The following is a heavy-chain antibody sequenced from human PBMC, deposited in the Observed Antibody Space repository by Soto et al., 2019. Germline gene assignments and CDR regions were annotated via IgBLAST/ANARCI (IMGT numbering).Heavy chain of an antibody. CDR3: ARDRGYCSGGSCNWFDP. J-gene: IGHJ5*02. CDR1: GGTFSSYA. V-gene: IGHV1-69*01. D-gene: IGHD2-15*01. Sequence: QVQLVQSGAEVKKPGSSVKVSCKASGGTFSSYAISWVRQAPGQGLEWMGGIIPIFGTANYAQKLQGRVTITADESTSTAYMELSRLRSEDTAVYYCARDRGYCSGGSCNWFDPCGQGTLVTVSS. CDR2: IIPIFGTA.